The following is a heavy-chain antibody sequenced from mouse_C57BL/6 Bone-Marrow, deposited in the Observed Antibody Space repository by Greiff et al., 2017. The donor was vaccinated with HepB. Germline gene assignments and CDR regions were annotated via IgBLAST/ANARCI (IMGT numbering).Heavy chain of an antibody. CDR1: GYAFCSYW. J-gene: IGHJ1*03. V-gene: IGHV1-80*01. CDR3: ARTGSSYLYWYFDV. CDR2: IYPGDGDT. Sequence: VQLQQSGAELVKPGASVKISCKASGYAFCSYWLNWVKQRPGKGLEWIGQIYPGDGDTNYNGKFKGKATLTADKSSSTAYMQRSSLTSEDSAVYFCARTGSSYLYWYFDVWGTGTTVTVSS. D-gene: IGHD1-1*01.